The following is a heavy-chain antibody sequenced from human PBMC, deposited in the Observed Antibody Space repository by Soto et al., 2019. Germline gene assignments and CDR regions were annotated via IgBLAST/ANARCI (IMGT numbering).Heavy chain of an antibody. Sequence: QVQLVESGGGVVQPGRSLRLSCAASGFTFSSYAMHWVRQAPGKGLEWVAVISYDGSNKYYADSVKGRFTISRDNSKNTLYLQMNSLRAEDTAVYYCAREVRLGESYFDYWGQGTLVTVSS. CDR3: AREVRLGESYFDY. D-gene: IGHD3-16*01. CDR1: GFTFSSYA. CDR2: ISYDGSNK. J-gene: IGHJ4*02. V-gene: IGHV3-30-3*01.